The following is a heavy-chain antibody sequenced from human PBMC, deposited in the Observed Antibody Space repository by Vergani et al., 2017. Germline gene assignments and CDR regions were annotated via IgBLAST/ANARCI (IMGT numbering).Heavy chain of an antibody. J-gene: IGHJ6*02. CDR3: ARWGMATTPGAYYYYGMDV. Sequence: QVQLQESGPGLVKPSETLSLPFSLSCFPIISFFSTFFPPPPRKGLAVFFYIYYSGSTNYNPSLKSRVTISVDTSKKPFSLKLSSVTAADTAVYYCARWGMATTPGAYYYYGMDVWGQGTTVTVSS. V-gene: IGHV4-59*01. CDR2: IYYSGST. D-gene: IGHD5-24*01. CDR1: CFPIISFF.